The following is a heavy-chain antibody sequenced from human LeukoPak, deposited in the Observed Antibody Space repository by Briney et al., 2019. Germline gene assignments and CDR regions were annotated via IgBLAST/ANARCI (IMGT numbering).Heavy chain of an antibody. CDR1: GGSFSGYY. D-gene: IGHD3-22*01. CDR2: INHSGST. CDR3: ARGLRYYDSSGYPVLDY. V-gene: IGHV4-34*01. J-gene: IGHJ4*02. Sequence: SETLSLTCAVYGGSFSGYYWSWIRQPPGKGLEWIGEINHSGSTNYNPSLKSRVTISADTSKNQFSLKLSSVTAADTAVYYCARGLRYYDSSGYPVLDYWGQGTLVTVSS.